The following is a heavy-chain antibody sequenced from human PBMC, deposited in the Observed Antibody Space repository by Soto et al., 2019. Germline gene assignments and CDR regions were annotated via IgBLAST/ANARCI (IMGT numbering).Heavy chain of an antibody. V-gene: IGHV1-69*01. Sequence: QVQLVQSGAEVKKPGSSVKVSCKASGGTFSSYAISWVRQAPGQGLEWMGGIIPIFGTANYAQKFQGRVTITADESTSTAYMELSSLRSEDTAVYYCARVPIMGWELPTYYYYGMDVWGQGTTVTVSS. CDR1: GGTFSSYA. J-gene: IGHJ6*02. D-gene: IGHD1-26*01. CDR3: ARVPIMGWELPTYYYYGMDV. CDR2: IIPIFGTA.